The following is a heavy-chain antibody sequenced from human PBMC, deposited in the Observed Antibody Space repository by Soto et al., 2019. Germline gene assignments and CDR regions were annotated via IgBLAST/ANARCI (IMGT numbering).Heavy chain of an antibody. D-gene: IGHD6-6*01. CDR2: INPNSGGT. J-gene: IGHJ6*03. V-gene: IGHV1-2*04. CDR3: AREGAARPPMNYYYYYMDV. CDR1: GYTFTGYY. Sequence: ASVKVSCQASGYTFTGYYMHWGRQAPGQRVERMGWINPNSGGTNYAQKFQGWVTMTRDTSISTAYMELSRLRSDDTAVYYCAREGAARPPMNYYYYYMDVWGKGTTVTVSS.